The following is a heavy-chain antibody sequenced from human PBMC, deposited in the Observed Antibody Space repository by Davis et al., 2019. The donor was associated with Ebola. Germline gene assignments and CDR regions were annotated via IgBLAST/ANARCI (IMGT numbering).Heavy chain of an antibody. CDR3: ARRVVVVTAIEEGYFDY. J-gene: IGHJ4*02. V-gene: IGHV4-30-4*01. Sequence: SETLSLTCTVSGGSISSGDYYWSWIRQPPGKGLEWIGYIYYSGSTYYNPSLKSRVTISVDTSKNQFSLKLSSVTAADTAVYYCARRVVVVTAIEEGYFDYWGQGTLVTVSS. CDR2: IYYSGST. CDR1: GGSISSGDYY. D-gene: IGHD2-21*02.